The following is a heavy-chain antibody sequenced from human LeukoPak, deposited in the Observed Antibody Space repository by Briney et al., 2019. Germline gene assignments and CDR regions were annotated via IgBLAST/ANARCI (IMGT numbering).Heavy chain of an antibody. CDR3: ARYSSTSSAEVLVGAFDI. V-gene: IGHV3-30-3*01. D-gene: IGHD2-2*01. CDR2: ISYDGSNK. CDR1: GFTFSSYA. J-gene: IGHJ3*02. Sequence: GGSLRLSCAASGFTFSSYAMHWVRQAPGKGLEWVAVISYDGSNKYYADSVKGRFTISRDNSKNTLYLQMNSLRAEDTAVYYCARYSSTSSAEVLVGAFDIWGQGTMVTVSS.